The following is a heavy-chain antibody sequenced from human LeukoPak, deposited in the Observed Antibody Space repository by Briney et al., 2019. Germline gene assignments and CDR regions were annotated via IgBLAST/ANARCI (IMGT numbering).Heavy chain of an antibody. Sequence: SETLPLTCAVYGGSFSGYYWSWIRQPPGKGLEWIGEINHSGSTNYNPSLKSRVTISVDTSKNHFSLKLSSVTAADTAVYYCARMSYDAFDMWGQGTMVTVSS. J-gene: IGHJ3*02. V-gene: IGHV4-34*01. D-gene: IGHD1-26*01. CDR1: GGSFSGYY. CDR3: ARMSYDAFDM. CDR2: INHSGST.